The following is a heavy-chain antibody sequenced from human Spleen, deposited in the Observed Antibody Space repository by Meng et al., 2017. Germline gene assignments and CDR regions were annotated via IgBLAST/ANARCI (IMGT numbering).Heavy chain of an antibody. CDR1: GGSISSYNW. CDR3: AKVAGIGARSWFDP. CDR2: IYFTGST. Sequence: QVELQEAGQGVVKVSGPRALTYAVSGGSISSYNWWTWGRQPPGKGLECIGEIYFTGSTNYNPSLKSRLTISVDKSKNQFSLKLSSVTAADTAVYYCAKVAGIGARSWFDPWGQGILVTVSS. J-gene: IGHJ5*02. D-gene: IGHD6-6*01. V-gene: IGHV4-4*02.